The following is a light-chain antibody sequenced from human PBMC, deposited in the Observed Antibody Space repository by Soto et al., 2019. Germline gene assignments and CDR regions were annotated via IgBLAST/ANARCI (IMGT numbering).Light chain of an antibody. Sequence: DIQMTKSPSTLSASVGDRVTITCRASQSISSWLAWYQQKPGKAPKLLIYKASTLESGVPSRFSGSGSGTEFTLTISSLQPDDFATYYCQQYNSDSQTCGQGTNVDIK. CDR3: QQYNSDSQT. CDR2: KAS. V-gene: IGKV1-5*03. J-gene: IGKJ1*01. CDR1: QSISSW.